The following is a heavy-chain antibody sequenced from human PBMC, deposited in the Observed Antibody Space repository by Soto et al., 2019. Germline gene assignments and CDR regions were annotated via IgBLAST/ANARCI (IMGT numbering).Heavy chain of an antibody. Sequence: EVQLVESVGGLVKPGESLRLSCAASVITLDSAWVNWVRQAPGKGLEWVAQAKRKAAGGAIDYAAPVKGRFIISRDDSKNMAYLQMNSLKIEDTALYYCTTGYGSDWYGWGQGTLVTVSS. CDR1: VITLDSAW. D-gene: IGHD6-19*01. V-gene: IGHV3-15*01. J-gene: IGHJ4*02. CDR2: AKRKAAGGAI. CDR3: TTGYGSDWYG.